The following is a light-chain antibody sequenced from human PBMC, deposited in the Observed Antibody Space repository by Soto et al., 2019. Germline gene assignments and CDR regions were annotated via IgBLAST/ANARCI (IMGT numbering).Light chain of an antibody. CDR1: QTINNW. J-gene: IGKJ1*01. V-gene: IGKV1-5*03. Sequence: DVQMTQSPSTLSASVGDRVTITCRASQTINNWLAWYQQRPGKAPTFLIYKTSNLESGVPSRFSGSGSGTEFILTISSLQPDDFATYYCQHYNSYPWTFGQGTEVEIK. CDR2: KTS. CDR3: QHYNSYPWT.